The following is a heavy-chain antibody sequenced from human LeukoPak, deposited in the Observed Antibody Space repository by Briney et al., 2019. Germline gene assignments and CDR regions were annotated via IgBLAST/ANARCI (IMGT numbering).Heavy chain of an antibody. CDR1: ACIFTDYY. Sequence: ASVKVSCKASACIFTDYYMHWLRQAPGQGLGWMGWINPNSGGTNYAQMFQGRVTMTRDTSISTAYMELSRLRSDDTAVYYCAREDYYDSSGYYKNKEYFQHWGQGTLVIVSS. V-gene: IGHV1-2*02. D-gene: IGHD3-22*01. CDR3: AREDYYDSSGYYKNKEYFQH. CDR2: INPNSGGT. J-gene: IGHJ1*01.